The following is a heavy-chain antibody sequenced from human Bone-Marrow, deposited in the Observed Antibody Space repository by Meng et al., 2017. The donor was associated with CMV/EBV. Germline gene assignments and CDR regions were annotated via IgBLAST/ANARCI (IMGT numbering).Heavy chain of an antibody. V-gene: IGHV1-69*05. D-gene: IGHD6-13*01. CDR3: ATAAGTSYYYYGMDV. J-gene: IGHJ6*02. CDR1: GGTFSRYS. CDR2: IIPVFGTA. Sequence: SVKVSCKASGGTFSRYSISWVRQAPGQGLEWIGGIIPVFGTANYAQKFQGRVTISTDESTSTADMELSSLRSEDTAMYYCATAAGTSYYYYGMDVWGQGTAVTVSS.